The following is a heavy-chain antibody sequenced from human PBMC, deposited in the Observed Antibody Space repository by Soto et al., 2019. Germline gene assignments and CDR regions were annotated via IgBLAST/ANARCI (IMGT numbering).Heavy chain of an antibody. V-gene: IGHV1-3*01. CDR3: ARGERYYYDSSGYFGFDY. CDR1: GYTFTNYA. CDR2: INAGNGNT. D-gene: IGHD3-22*01. J-gene: IGHJ4*02. Sequence: ASVKVSCKASGYTFTNYAMHWVRQAPGQRLEWMGWINAGNGNTKYSQKFQARVTITRDTSASTAYMELSSLRSEDTAVYYCARGERYYYDSSGYFGFDYWGQGTLVTVPQ.